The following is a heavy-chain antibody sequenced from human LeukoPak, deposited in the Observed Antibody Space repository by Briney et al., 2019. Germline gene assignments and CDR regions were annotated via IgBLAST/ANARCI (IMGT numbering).Heavy chain of an antibody. CDR3: ARGQYGSGMDV. Sequence: SETLSLTCTVSGGSISSSSYYWGWIRQPPGKGLEWIGYIYYSGSTNYNPSLKSRVTISVDTSKNQFSLKLSSVTAADTAVYYCARGQYGSGMDVWGKGTTVTISS. J-gene: IGHJ6*03. V-gene: IGHV4-61*05. CDR2: IYYSGST. CDR1: GGSISSSSYY. D-gene: IGHD3-10*01.